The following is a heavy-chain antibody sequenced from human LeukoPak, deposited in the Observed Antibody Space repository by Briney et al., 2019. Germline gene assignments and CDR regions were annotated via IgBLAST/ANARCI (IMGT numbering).Heavy chain of an antibody. CDR2: IYSGGST. CDR3: ARSTYCSSTSCYFFDYYYGMDV. V-gene: IGHV3-53*01. J-gene: IGHJ6*02. D-gene: IGHD2-2*01. Sequence: GGSLRLSCAASGFTVSSNYMSRVRQAPGKGLEWVSVIYSGGSTYYADSVKGRFTISRDNSKNTLYLQMNSLRAEDTAVYYCARSTYCSSTSCYFFDYYYGMDVWGQGTTVTVSS. CDR1: GFTVSSNY.